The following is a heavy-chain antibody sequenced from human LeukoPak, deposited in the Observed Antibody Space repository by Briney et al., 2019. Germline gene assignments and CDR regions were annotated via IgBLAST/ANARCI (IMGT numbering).Heavy chain of an antibody. CDR2: ISGSGGST. D-gene: IGHD6-13*01. V-gene: IGHV3-23*01. CDR3: AKAPGPLVLNNWFDP. CDR1: GFTFSSYA. Sequence: PGGSLRLSCAASGFTFSSYAMSWVRQAPGKGLEWVSAISGSGGSTYYADSVKGRFTISRDNSKNTLYLQMNSLRAEDTAVYYCAKAPGPLVLNNWFDPWGQGTLVTVSS. J-gene: IGHJ5*02.